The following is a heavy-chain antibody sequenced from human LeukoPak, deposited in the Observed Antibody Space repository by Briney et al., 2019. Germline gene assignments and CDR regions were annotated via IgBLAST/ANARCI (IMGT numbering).Heavy chain of an antibody. J-gene: IGHJ4*02. CDR3: STSGDTSMVMGY. CDR2: IRGKANSYAT. D-gene: IGHD5-18*01. Sequence: GGSLRLSCAASGFTFSGSAMHWVRQASGKGLEWVGRIRGKANSYATAFAASVKGRFTMSRDDSENTAYLQMNSLKAEDTAVYYCSTSGDTSMVMGYWGQGTLVTVSS. CDR1: GFTFSGSA. V-gene: IGHV3-73*01.